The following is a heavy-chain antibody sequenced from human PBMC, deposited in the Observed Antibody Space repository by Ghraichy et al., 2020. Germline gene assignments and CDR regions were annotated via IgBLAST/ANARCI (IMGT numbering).Heavy chain of an antibody. D-gene: IGHD3-10*01. CDR2: IRGEGGT. V-gene: IGHV3-43*01. CDR3: AKDQGGYKGVDY. Sequence: GGSLRLSCAASGFTFDKYTMHWVRQVPGKGLEWVSLIRGEGGTFYADSVRGRFTVSRDNRKNSIYLQVNSLTTEDTAFYYCAKDQGGYKGVDYWGQGTLVTVSS. J-gene: IGHJ4*02. CDR1: GFTFDKYT.